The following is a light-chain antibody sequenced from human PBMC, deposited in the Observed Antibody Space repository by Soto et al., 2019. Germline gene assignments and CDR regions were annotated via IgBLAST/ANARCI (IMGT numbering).Light chain of an antibody. CDR2: EVS. CDR3: SAYTSISTRV. Sequence: QSALTQPASVSGSPGQSITISCTGTSSDVGSYNYVSWYQPHPGKAPKLMIYEVSNRPSGVSNRFSGSKSGNTASLTISGRQGEDEDNYYCSAYTSISTRVFGGGTKLTVL. J-gene: IGLJ3*02. CDR1: SSDVGSYNY. V-gene: IGLV2-14*01.